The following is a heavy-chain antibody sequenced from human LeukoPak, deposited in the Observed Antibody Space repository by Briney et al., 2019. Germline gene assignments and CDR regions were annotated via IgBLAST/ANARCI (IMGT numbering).Heavy chain of an antibody. CDR3: AKEGPDYGDYRSGDYFDF. CDR1: GFTFRNYA. J-gene: IGHJ4*02. Sequence: PGGSLRLSCAASGFTFRNYAMGWVRQAPGKGLECVSAISDDSSKISYADSVKGRFTISRDYSKNTLYLQMNSLRAEDTAVYYCAKEGPDYGDYRSGDYFDFWGQGTLVTVSS. V-gene: IGHV3-23*01. CDR2: ISDDSSKI. D-gene: IGHD4-17*01.